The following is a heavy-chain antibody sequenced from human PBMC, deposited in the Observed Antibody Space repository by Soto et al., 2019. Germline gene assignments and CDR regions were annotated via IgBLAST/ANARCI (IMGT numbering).Heavy chain of an antibody. CDR2: ISSSSSYI. CDR3: ARDYGVVPFYYSMDV. V-gene: IGHV3-21*01. Sequence: GGSLRLSCAASGFTFSSYSMNWVRQAPGKGLEWVSSISSSSSYIYYADSVKGRFTISRDNSKNTLYLQMNSLRAEDTAVYYCARDYGVVPFYYSMDVWGQGTTVTVSS. CDR1: GFTFSSYS. J-gene: IGHJ6*02. D-gene: IGHD2-15*01.